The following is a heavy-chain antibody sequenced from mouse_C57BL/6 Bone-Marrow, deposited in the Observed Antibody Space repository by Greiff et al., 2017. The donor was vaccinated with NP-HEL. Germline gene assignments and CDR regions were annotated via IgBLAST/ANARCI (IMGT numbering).Heavy chain of an antibody. CDR3: ATYDYDDGYYFDY. D-gene: IGHD2-4*01. V-gene: IGHV1-42*01. CDR1: GYSFTGYY. J-gene: IGHJ2*01. Sequence: EVQLQQSGPELVKPGASVKISCKASGYSFTGYYMNWVKQSPEKSLEWIGEINPSTGGTTYNQKFKAKATLTVDKSSSTAYMQLKSLTSEDSAVYYCATYDYDDGYYFDYWGQGTTLTVSS. CDR2: INPSTGGT.